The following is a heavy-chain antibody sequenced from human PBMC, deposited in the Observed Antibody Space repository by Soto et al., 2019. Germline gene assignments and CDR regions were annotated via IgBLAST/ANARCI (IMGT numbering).Heavy chain of an antibody. Sequence: SQPLSLTCTISGGYVRSYQWRWIRQTQGKGLEWIGLTSYSGNTVYNPSLKSRVAFSVDTSKNHFSLTLTSVTAADTAVYYCARDGVGPFDYWGQGTLVTVSS. CDR3: ARDGVGPFDY. D-gene: IGHD1-26*01. J-gene: IGHJ4*02. V-gene: IGHV4-59*02. CDR1: GGYVRSYQ. CDR2: TSYSGNT.